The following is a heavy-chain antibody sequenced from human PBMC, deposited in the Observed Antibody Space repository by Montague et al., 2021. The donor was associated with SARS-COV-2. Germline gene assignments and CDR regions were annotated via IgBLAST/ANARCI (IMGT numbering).Heavy chain of an antibody. CDR3: ARAQNICFIANCVNYFDL. D-gene: IGHD1-1*01. J-gene: IGHJ4*02. CDR1: GGSIRSYY. Sequence: SETLSLTCEVSGGSIRSYYWSWIRQSPGTGLEWIGYVHYTGSTKYNPSLKTRVTLSLDTPKNHFSLRPNSVTAADTAVYYCARAQNICFIANCVNYFDLWGLGALVSVSS. CDR2: VHYTGST. V-gene: IGHV4-59*01.